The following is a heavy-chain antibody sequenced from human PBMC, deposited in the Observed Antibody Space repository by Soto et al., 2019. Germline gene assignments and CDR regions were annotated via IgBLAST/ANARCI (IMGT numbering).Heavy chain of an antibody. D-gene: IGHD6-19*01. Sequence: APVKVSCKTSGYSFTRYGISWRRQAPGQGLEWMGWISAYNGNTNYAQKVQGRVTMTTDTSTSTAYMELRSLRSDDTAVYYCARDQRITVAGTGDYWGQGTLVTVSS. CDR1: GYSFTRYG. CDR2: ISAYNGNT. CDR3: ARDQRITVAGTGDY. J-gene: IGHJ4*02. V-gene: IGHV1-18*04.